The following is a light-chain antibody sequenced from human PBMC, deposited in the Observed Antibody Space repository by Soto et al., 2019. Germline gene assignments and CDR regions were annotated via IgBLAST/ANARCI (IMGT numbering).Light chain of an antibody. CDR1: SSDVGGYNY. V-gene: IGLV2-14*01. J-gene: IGLJ3*02. CDR3: SSYTSRSTPLV. Sequence: QSALTQPASVSGSPGQSITISCTGTSSDVGGYNYVSWYQQHPGKAPKLMIYDVTNRPSGVSNRFSGSKSGNTASLTISELQAEDETDYYCSSYTSRSTPLVFGGGTKLTVL. CDR2: DVT.